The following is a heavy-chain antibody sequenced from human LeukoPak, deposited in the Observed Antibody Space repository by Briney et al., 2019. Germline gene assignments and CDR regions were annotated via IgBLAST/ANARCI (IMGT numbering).Heavy chain of an antibody. D-gene: IGHD6-13*01. Sequence: PGGSLRLSCAASGFTFSDYYMSWIRQAPGKGLECLSYISSNSGYTDYADSVKGRFTISRDNAKNSVYLQMNSLRADDTAVYYCARGYSSSWNDYWGQGTLVTVSS. CDR2: ISSNSGYT. V-gene: IGHV3-11*05. CDR3: ARGYSSSWNDY. J-gene: IGHJ4*02. CDR1: GFTFSDYY.